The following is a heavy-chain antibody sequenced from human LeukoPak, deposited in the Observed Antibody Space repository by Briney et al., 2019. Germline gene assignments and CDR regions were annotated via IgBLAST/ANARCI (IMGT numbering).Heavy chain of an antibody. D-gene: IGHD1-26*01. CDR2: IDGDGSST. CDR1: GFTFSSYW. CDR3: ARTIVGAAFDY. Sequence: PGGSLRLSCAASGFTFSSYWMHWVRQAPGKGLVWVSRIDGDGSSTSYADSVKGRFTISRDNAKNTLYLQMTSLRAEDTAVYYCARTIVGAAFDYWGQGTLVTVSS. V-gene: IGHV3-74*01. J-gene: IGHJ4*02.